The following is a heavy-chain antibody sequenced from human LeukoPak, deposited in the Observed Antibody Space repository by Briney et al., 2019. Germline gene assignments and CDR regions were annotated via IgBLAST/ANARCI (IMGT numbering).Heavy chain of an antibody. V-gene: IGHV3-21*01. J-gene: IGHJ4*02. CDR2: ISSSSSYI. D-gene: IGHD1-26*01. Sequence: KPGGSLRLSCAASGFSFSSCWMHWVRQAPGKGLEWVSSISSSSSYIYYADSVKGRFTISRDNAKNSLYLQMNSLRAEDTAVYYCARDARDLGASFDYWGQGTLVTVSS. CDR3: ARDARDLGASFDY. CDR1: GFSFSSCW.